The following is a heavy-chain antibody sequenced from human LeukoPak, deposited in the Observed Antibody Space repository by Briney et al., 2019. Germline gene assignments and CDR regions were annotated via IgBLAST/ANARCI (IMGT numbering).Heavy chain of an antibody. CDR1: GYTFTSYY. CDR2: INPSGGST. J-gene: IGHJ4*02. V-gene: IGHV1-46*01. D-gene: IGHD6-19*01. Sequence: APVKVSCKGSGYTFTSYYMHWVRQAPGQGLEWMGIINPSGGSTSYAQKFQGRVTMTRDTSTSTVYMELSSLRSEDTAVYYCASQMAGTPFDYWGQGTLVTVSS. CDR3: ASQMAGTPFDY.